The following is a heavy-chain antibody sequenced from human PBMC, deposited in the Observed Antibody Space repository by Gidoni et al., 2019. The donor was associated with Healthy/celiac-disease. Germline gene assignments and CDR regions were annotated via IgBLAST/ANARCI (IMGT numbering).Heavy chain of an antibody. CDR2: MNPNSGNT. CDR3: ARVNREVAGIGWFDP. J-gene: IGHJ5*02. CDR1: GYTFTSYD. V-gene: IGHV1-8*01. D-gene: IGHD6-19*01. Sequence: QVQLVQSGAEVKKPGASVKVSCKASGYTFTSYDINWVRQATGQGLEWMGWMNPNSGNTGDAQKFQGRVTMTRNTSISTAYMELSSLRSEDTAVYYCARVNREVAGIGWFDPWGQGTLVTVSS.